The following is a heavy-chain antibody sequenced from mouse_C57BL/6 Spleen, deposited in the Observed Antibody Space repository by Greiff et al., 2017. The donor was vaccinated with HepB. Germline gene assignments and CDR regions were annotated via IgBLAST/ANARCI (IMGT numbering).Heavy chain of an antibody. CDR3: ARSYGYDGGYFDY. CDR2: ISSGSSTI. Sequence: EVKLVESGGGLVKPGGSLKLSCAASGFTFSDYGMHWVRQAPEKGLEWVAYISSGSSTIYYADTVKGRFTISRDNAKNTLFLQRTSLRSEDTAMYYCARSYGYDGGYFDYWGQGTTLTVSS. D-gene: IGHD2-2*01. V-gene: IGHV5-17*01. J-gene: IGHJ2*01. CDR1: GFTFSDYG.